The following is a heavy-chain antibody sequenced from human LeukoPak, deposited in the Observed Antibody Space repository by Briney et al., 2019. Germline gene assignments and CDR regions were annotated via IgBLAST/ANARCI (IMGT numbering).Heavy chain of an antibody. Sequence: SETLSLTCTVSGGSISSSSYYWGWIRQPPGKGLEWIGSIYYGGSTYYNPSLKSRVTISVDTSKNQFSLKLSSVTAADTAVYYCARQSGYCSGGSCYSHFDYWGQGTLVTVSS. J-gene: IGHJ4*02. CDR2: IYYGGST. D-gene: IGHD2-15*01. V-gene: IGHV4-39*01. CDR1: GGSISSSSYY. CDR3: ARQSGYCSGGSCYSHFDY.